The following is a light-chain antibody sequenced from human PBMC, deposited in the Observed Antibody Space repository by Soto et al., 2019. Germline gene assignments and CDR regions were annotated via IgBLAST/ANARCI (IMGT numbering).Light chain of an antibody. V-gene: IGKV1-8*01. J-gene: IGKJ3*01. CDR1: QGISSY. Sequence: AIRMTQSPSSLSASTGDRVTITCRASQGISSYLAWYQQKPGKAPKLLIYAASTLQSGVPSRFSGIGSGTDFTLTISCLQSEDCATYYCQQYYSYPRTFGPGTKVEIK. CDR2: AAS. CDR3: QQYYSYPRT.